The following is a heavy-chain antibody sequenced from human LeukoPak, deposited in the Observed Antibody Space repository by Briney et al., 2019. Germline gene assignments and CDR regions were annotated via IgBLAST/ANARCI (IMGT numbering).Heavy chain of an antibody. J-gene: IGHJ4*02. CDR3: ARERLAVAGPFDY. CDR1: GFTFSSYA. D-gene: IGHD6-19*01. V-gene: IGHV3-30-3*01. CDR2: IPYDGSNK. Sequence: GGSLRLSCAASGFTFSSYAMHWVRQAPGKGLEWVAVIPYDGSNKYYADSVKGRFTISRDNSKNTLYLQMNSLRAEDTAVYYCARERLAVAGPFDYWGQGTLVTVSS.